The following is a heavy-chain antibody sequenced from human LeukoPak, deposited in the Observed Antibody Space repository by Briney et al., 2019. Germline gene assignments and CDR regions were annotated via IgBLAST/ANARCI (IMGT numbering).Heavy chain of an antibody. D-gene: IGHD4-17*01. J-gene: IGHJ3*02. CDR3: ARGLRYAFDI. CDR1: GGSISSGSYY. Sequence: PSQTLSLTCTVSGGSISSGSYYWSWIRQPPGKGLEWIGYIYYSGSTNYNPSLKSRVTISVDTSKNQFSLKLSSVTAADTAVYYCARGLRYAFDIWGQGTMVTVSS. V-gene: IGHV4-61*01. CDR2: IYYSGST.